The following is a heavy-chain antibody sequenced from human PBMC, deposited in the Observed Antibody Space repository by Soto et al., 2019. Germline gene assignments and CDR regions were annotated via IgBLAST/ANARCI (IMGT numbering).Heavy chain of an antibody. CDR1: VVSINSYY. J-gene: IGHJ4*02. D-gene: IGHD3-22*01. Sequence: XETLSLTCTFSVVSINSYYWSCIRQSAGKGLEWIGRVYSSGSTFYNPSLKSRLTMSVDTPNNQFSLKLSFVTAADTAVYSCARDKGDSRIDYWGLGTLDTVSS. CDR2: VYSSGST. CDR3: ARDKGDSRIDY. V-gene: IGHV4-4*07.